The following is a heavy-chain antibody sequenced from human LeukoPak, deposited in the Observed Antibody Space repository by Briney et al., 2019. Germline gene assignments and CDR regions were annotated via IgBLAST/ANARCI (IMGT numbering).Heavy chain of an antibody. J-gene: IGHJ4*02. Sequence: GGSLRLSCAASGFTFSTYAMHWVRQAPGKGLEWVAFIRYDGSNKYYADSVKGRFIISRDDSKNTLSLQMNDLRVEDTAVYYCARERPDSRNLDSWGRGALVTVSS. CDR2: IRYDGSNK. CDR1: GFTFSTYA. V-gene: IGHV3-30*14. CDR3: ARERPDSRNLDS. D-gene: IGHD1-14*01.